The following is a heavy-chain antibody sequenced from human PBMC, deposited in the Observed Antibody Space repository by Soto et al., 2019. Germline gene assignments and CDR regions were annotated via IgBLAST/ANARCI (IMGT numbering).Heavy chain of an antibody. CDR2: ISSSGSTI. CDR3: ARDYDYFWGSYRYGGYYYGMDV. D-gene: IGHD3-16*02. J-gene: IGHJ6*02. Sequence: EVQLVESGGGLVQPGGSLRLSCAASGFTFSSYEMNWVRQAPGKGLEWVSYISSSGSTIYYADSVKGRFTISRDNAKNSINLQMNSLRAEDTAVYYCARDYDYFWGSYRYGGYYYGMDVWGQGTTVTVSS. V-gene: IGHV3-48*03. CDR1: GFTFSSYE.